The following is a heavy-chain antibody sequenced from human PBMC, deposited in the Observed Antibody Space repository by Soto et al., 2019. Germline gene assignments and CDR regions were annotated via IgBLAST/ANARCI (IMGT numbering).Heavy chain of an antibody. CDR2: ISSSSSYI. V-gene: IGHV3-21*01. CDR3: ARVPIKYSRSWYVTYFQH. D-gene: IGHD6-13*01. Sequence: GFLGLSCAASGFTFSSYGMHWVRQAPGKGLEWVSSISSSSSYIYYADSVKGRFTISRDNAKNSLYLQMNSLRAEDTAVYYCARVPIKYSRSWYVTYFQHWGQGTLVTVSS. J-gene: IGHJ1*01. CDR1: GFTFSSYG.